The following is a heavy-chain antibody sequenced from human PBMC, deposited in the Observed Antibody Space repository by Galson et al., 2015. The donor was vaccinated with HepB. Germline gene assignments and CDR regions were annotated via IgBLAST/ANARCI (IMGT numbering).Heavy chain of an antibody. V-gene: IGHV1-18*04. CDR2: ISAYNGDT. J-gene: IGHJ5*02. CDR1: GYTFTSYG. Sequence: SVKVSCKASGYTFTSYGFTWVRQAPGQGLEWMGWISAYNGDTKYAQKIQGRVTMTTDTSTSTAYMELRSLRSDDTAFYYCARASGGRFSTSWYQNWFDPWGQGTLVTVSS. CDR3: ARASGGRFSTSWYQNWFDP. D-gene: IGHD2-2*01.